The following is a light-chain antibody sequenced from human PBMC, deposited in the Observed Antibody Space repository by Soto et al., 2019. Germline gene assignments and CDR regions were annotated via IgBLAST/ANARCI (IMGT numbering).Light chain of an antibody. CDR3: QQGHNWPLT. Sequence: EIVMTQSPATLSLSPGVRATLSCRAIQSISTELAWYQQKPGQPPRLLIYSASTRATGVPARFTGSGSGSEFTLTISGLQSEDCAVYYCQQGHNWPLTFGQGTRLEI. CDR2: SAS. CDR1: QSISTE. J-gene: IGKJ2*01. V-gene: IGKV3-15*01.